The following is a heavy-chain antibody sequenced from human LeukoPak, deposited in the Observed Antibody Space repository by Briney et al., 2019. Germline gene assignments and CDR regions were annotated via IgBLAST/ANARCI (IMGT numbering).Heavy chain of an antibody. Sequence: SVKVSCKASGGTFSSYAISWVRQAPGQGLEWMGGIIPIFGTANYAQKFQGRVTITADESTSTAYMELSSLRSEDTAVYYCARAIAAAGTRLEDYYYGMDVWGQGTTVTVS. CDR1: GGTFSSYA. CDR2: IIPIFGTA. V-gene: IGHV1-69*13. D-gene: IGHD6-13*01. CDR3: ARAIAAAGTRLEDYYYGMDV. J-gene: IGHJ6*02.